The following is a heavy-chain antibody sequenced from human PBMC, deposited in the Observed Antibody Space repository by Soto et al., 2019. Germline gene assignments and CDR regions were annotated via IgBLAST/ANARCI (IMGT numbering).Heavy chain of an antibody. Sequence: ASVKVSCKASGYTLIAYYMHWVRQAPGQGLEWMGWLNPNTGDTNYAQKFQGRVTMTRDTSITTGYMELTNLRSDDTAVYYCTRMTRDGYTHGVTRAFDFWGQGTMVTVSS. CDR2: LNPNTGDT. CDR3: TRMTRDGYTHGVTRAFDF. D-gene: IGHD1-1*01. CDR1: GYTLIAYY. V-gene: IGHV1-2*02. J-gene: IGHJ3*01.